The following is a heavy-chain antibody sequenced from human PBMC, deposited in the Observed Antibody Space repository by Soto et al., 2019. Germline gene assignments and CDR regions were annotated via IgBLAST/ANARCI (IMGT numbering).Heavy chain of an antibody. CDR1: GFTFSSYS. Sequence: EVQLVESGGGLVKPGGSLRLSCAASGFTFSSYSTNWVRQAPGKGLEWVSSISSSSSYIYYADSVKGRFTISRDNAKNSLYLQMNSLRAEDTAVYYCASEQWAGGMDVWGQGTTVTVSS. CDR3: ASEQWAGGMDV. J-gene: IGHJ6*02. D-gene: IGHD6-19*01. V-gene: IGHV3-21*06. CDR2: ISSSSSYI.